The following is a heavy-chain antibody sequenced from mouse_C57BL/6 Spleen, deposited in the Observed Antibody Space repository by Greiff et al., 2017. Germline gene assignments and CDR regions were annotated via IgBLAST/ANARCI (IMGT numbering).Heavy chain of an antibody. J-gene: IGHJ4*01. D-gene: IGHD1-1*01. V-gene: IGHV1-61*01. CDR3: ARKTTVVAKGAMDY. CDR1: GYTFTSYW. Sequence: VQLQQPGAELVRPGSSVKLSCKASGYTFTSYWMDWVKQRPGQGLEWIGNIYPSDSETHYNQKFKDKATLTVDKSSSTAYMQLSSLTSEDSAVFYCARKTTVVAKGAMDYWGQGTSVTVSS. CDR2: IYPSDSET.